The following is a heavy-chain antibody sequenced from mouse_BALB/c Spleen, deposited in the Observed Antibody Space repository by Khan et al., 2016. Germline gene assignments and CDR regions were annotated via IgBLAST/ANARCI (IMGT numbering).Heavy chain of an antibody. Sequence: EVQLQESGPSLVKPSQTLSLTCSVTGDSITSGYWNWIRKFPGNKLEYMGYISYSGSTYYNPSLKSRISITRDTSKNQYYLQLNSVTTEDTATYYCARYGYYGSSGGYYWYFDVCGAGTTVTVSS. V-gene: IGHV3-8*02. CDR3: ARYGYYGSSGGYYWYFDV. CDR2: ISYSGST. CDR1: GDSITSGY. D-gene: IGHD1-1*01. J-gene: IGHJ1*01.